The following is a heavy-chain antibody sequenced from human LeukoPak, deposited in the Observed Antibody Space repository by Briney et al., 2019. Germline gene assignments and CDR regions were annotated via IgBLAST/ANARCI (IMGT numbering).Heavy chain of an antibody. CDR3: AKDYIYGYDY. Sequence: GGSLRLSCAASGFTFSSNGMHWVRQGPGKGLEWVAYISYDGSKKDYADSVKGRFTISRDNSKNTVYLQMNSLRVEDTAVYYCAKDYIYGYDYWGQGTLVTVSS. J-gene: IGHJ4*02. CDR2: ISYDGSKK. CDR1: GFTFSSNG. D-gene: IGHD5-18*01. V-gene: IGHV3-30*02.